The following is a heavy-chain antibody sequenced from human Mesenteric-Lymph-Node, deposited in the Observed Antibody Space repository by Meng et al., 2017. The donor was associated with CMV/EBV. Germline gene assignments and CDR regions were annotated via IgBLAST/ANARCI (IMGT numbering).Heavy chain of an antibody. V-gene: IGHV3-23*01. CDR1: GFTFSTYV. CDR2: ISGSGGGT. J-gene: IGHJ4*02. Sequence: GESLKISCAASGFTFSTYVMSWVRQAPGKGLEWVSGISGSGGGTYYSDSVRGRFTISRDNSKNTLYLQMNSLRAEDTAVYYCVRDALAATGSFDYWGQGSLVTVSS. D-gene: IGHD2-15*01. CDR3: VRDALAATGSFDY.